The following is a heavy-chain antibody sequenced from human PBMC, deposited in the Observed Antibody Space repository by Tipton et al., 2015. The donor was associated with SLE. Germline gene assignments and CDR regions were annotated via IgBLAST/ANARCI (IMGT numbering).Heavy chain of an antibody. CDR3: ARDVSTGWYLAFDI. V-gene: IGHV1-2*02. CDR1: GYTFTGYY. J-gene: IGHJ3*02. D-gene: IGHD6-19*01. CDR2: INPNSGGT. Sequence: QSGPEVKKPGASVKVSCKASGYTFTGYYMHWVRQAPGQGLEWMGWINPNSGGTNYAQKFQGRVTMTRDTSISTAYMELSRLRSDDTAVYYCARDVSTGWYLAFDIWGQGTMVTVSS.